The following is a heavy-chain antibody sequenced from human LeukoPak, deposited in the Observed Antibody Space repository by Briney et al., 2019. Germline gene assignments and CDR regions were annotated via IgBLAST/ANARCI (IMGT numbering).Heavy chain of an antibody. CDR2: MNPNSGST. D-gene: IGHD2-15*01. CDR3: ARARRGRKRDCSGGSCYPTAYYFAY. V-gene: IGHV1-8*02. J-gene: IGHJ4*02. Sequence: ASVKVSCKASGYTFTSYDMNWVRQAPGQGLEWMGWMNPNSGSTGYAQKFQGRVTMTRDTSISTAYMELSRLRSEDTAVYYCARARRGRKRDCSGGSCYPTAYYFAYWGQGTLVTVCS. CDR1: GYTFTSYD.